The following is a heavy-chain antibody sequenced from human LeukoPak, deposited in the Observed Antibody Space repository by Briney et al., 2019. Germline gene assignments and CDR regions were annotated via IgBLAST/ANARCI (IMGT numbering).Heavy chain of an antibody. V-gene: IGHV4-39*01. CDR1: GGSISSSSYY. D-gene: IGHD6-6*01. J-gene: IGHJ4*02. CDR3: ARYSSSAPFDY. CDR2: IYYSGST. Sequence: SESLSLTCTVSGGSISSSSYYWAWIRQPPGKGLEWIGSIYYSGSTDYNPSLKSRVTISVDTSKNQFSLKLSSVTTADTAVHYCARYSSSAPFDYWGQGTLVTVSS.